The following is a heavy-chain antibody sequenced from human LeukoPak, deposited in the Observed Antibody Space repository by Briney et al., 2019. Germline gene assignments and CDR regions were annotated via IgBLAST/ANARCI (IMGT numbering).Heavy chain of an antibody. CDR2: ISYDGSNK. Sequence: GGSLTLSCAASGLTFNSYAMHWVRQAPGKGLEWVAVISYDGSNKYYADSVKGRFTISRDNSKNTLYLQMNTLRAEDTAVYYCASDFYTYAYGTFDYWGQGTLVTVSS. CDR3: ASDFYTYAYGTFDY. D-gene: IGHD3-16*01. J-gene: IGHJ4*02. CDR1: GLTFNSYA. V-gene: IGHV3-30-3*01.